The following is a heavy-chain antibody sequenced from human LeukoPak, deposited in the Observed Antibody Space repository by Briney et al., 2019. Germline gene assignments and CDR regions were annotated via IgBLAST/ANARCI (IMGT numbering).Heavy chain of an antibody. Sequence: GESLTISCRASGFRITNYWIVWLRQTPGKGLEWMGIIYPGDSDTRYSPSFQGQVTISADKSISTAYLQWSSLKASDTAMYYCASYYYDSSGYYGYFDYWGQGTLVTVSS. CDR3: ASYYYDSSGYYGYFDY. CDR2: IYPGDSDT. J-gene: IGHJ4*02. CDR1: GFRITNYW. V-gene: IGHV5-51*01. D-gene: IGHD3-22*01.